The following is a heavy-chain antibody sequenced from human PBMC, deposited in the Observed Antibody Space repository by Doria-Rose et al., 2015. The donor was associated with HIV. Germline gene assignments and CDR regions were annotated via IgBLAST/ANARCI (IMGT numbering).Heavy chain of an antibody. CDR1: GVSLSSPGMG. CDR2: IYSDDES. Sequence: QVTLKESGPVLVKPTETLTLTCTVSGVSLSSPGMGVSWIRQPPGKALEWLANIYSDDESSYKTSLKSRLTISRGTFKSQVVLTMTDMDPVDTATYYCARIESSRWYHKYYFDFWGQGTLVIVSA. CDR3: ARIESSRWYHKYYFDF. J-gene: IGHJ4*02. V-gene: IGHV2-26*01. D-gene: IGHD6-13*01.